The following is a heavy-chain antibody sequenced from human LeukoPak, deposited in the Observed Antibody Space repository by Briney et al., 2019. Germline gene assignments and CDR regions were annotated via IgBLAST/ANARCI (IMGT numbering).Heavy chain of an antibody. D-gene: IGHD3-3*01. V-gene: IGHV1-18*04. CDR3: ARSYYDFWSGQRIDY. J-gene: IGHJ4*02. CDR1: GYTFTNYY. CDR2: ISAYNGNT. Sequence: GASVKVSCKASGYTFTNYYMHWVRQAPGQGLEWMGWISAYNGNTNYAQKLQGRVTITRDTSASTAYMELSRLRSDDTAVYYCARSYYDFWSGQRIDYWGQGTLVTVSS.